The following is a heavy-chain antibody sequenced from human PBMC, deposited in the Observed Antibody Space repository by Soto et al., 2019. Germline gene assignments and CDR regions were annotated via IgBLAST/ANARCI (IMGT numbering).Heavy chain of an antibody. D-gene: IGHD2-21*02. Sequence: GASVKVSCKASGYTFTSYYMNSLRQAPGQGLEWLGIINPSGGYTTYAQRFLGRVTMTSDTSTSTVHMELGSLTSEDTAVYYCARGGGIVVVTAPYGQWGQGTLVTVSS. J-gene: IGHJ4*02. CDR2: INPSGGYT. V-gene: IGHV1-46*03. CDR3: ARGGGIVVVTAPYGQ. CDR1: GYTFTSYY.